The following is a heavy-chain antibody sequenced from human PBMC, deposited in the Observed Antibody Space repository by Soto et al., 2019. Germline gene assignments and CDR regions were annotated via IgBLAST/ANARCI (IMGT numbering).Heavy chain of an antibody. J-gene: IGHJ4*02. CDR2: MFPWTSDT. Sequence: PGESLKISCQGSGYTFNSFWIGWVRQMPGEGLEWMGLMFPWTSDTRYSPSFQGHVTISADKSTSKAYLQWNSLEASDTAIYYCAVFRSSWFGDGRLDSWGPGTLVTVSS. CDR3: AVFRSSWFGDGRLDS. CDR1: GYTFNSFW. D-gene: IGHD6-13*01. V-gene: IGHV5-51*01.